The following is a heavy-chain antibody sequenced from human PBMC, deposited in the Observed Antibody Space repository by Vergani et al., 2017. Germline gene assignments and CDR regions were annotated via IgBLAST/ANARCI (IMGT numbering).Heavy chain of an antibody. J-gene: IGHJ6*02. CDR2: IYSGGST. Sequence: EVQLVETGGGLIQPGGSLRLSCAASGFTVSSNYMSWVRQAPGKGLEWVSVIYSGGSTYYADSVKGRFTISRDNSKNTLYLQMNSLRAEDTAVYYCARDLTTVTPNYYYSYGMDVWGQGTTVTVSS. V-gene: IGHV3-53*02. CDR1: GFTVSSNY. D-gene: IGHD4-17*01. CDR3: ARDLTTVTPNYYYSYGMDV.